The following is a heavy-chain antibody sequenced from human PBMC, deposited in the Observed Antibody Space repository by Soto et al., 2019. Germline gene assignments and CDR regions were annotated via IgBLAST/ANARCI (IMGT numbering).Heavy chain of an antibody. CDR3: AREAVDYYDSSGYSFDY. CDR2: IYTSGST. V-gene: IGHV4-4*07. CDR1: GGSISSYY. Sequence: SETLSLTCTVFGGSISSYYWSWIRQPAGKGLEWIGRIYTSGSTNYNPSLKSRVTMSVDTSKNQFSLKLSSVTAADTAVYYCAREAVDYYDSSGYSFDYWGQGTLVTVSS. D-gene: IGHD3-22*01. J-gene: IGHJ4*02.